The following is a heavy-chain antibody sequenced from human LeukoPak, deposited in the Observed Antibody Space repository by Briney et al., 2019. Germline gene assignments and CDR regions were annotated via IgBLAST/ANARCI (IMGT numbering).Heavy chain of an antibody. V-gene: IGHV3-7*01. CDR3: ARGGNSSWDY. D-gene: IGHD6-6*01. CDR2: IKPDGTEK. J-gene: IGHJ4*02. Sequence: GGSLRLSCAASGFTFSSYSMNWVRKAPGKGLEWVANIKPDGTEKYYVDSLKGRFTISRDNTKNSLYLQMSSLRVEDTAVYYCARGGNSSWDYWGQGALVTVSS. CDR1: GFTFSSYS.